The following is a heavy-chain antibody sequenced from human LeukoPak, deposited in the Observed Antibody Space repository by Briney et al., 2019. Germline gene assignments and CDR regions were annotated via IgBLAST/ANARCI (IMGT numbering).Heavy chain of an antibody. D-gene: IGHD3-22*01. CDR2: ISGSGGST. CDR1: GFTFSSYA. V-gene: IGHV3-23*01. J-gene: IGHJ5*02. CDR3: AKIDSSGYYFNWFDP. Sequence: GGSLRLCCAASGFTFSSYAMSWVRQAPGKGLEWVSAISGSGGSTYYADSVKGRFTISRDNSKNTLYLQMNSLRAEDTAVYYCAKIDSSGYYFNWFDPWGQGTLVTVSS.